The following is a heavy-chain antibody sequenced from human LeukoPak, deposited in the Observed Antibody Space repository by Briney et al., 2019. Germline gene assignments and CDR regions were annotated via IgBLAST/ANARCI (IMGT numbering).Heavy chain of an antibody. CDR2: ISWDGGRA. Sequence: QPGGSLRLSCAASGFTFDDYAMHWVRQAPGKGLEWVSLISWDGGRAYYADSVKGRFTISRDNSKNSLHLQMNSLRPEDTALYYCGKDKFDGSGTFYSDYWGQGTLVTVSS. D-gene: IGHD3-10*01. CDR1: GFTFDDYA. CDR3: GKDKFDGSGTFYSDY. J-gene: IGHJ4*02. V-gene: IGHV3-43D*03.